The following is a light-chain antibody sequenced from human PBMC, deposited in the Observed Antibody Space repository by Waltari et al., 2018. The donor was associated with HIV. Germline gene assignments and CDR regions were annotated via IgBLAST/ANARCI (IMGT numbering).Light chain of an antibody. J-gene: IGLJ2*01. CDR1: SSAVGAYNY. V-gene: IGLV2-14*01. CDR2: EVN. CDR3: SSFGRGNTVL. Sequence: QSALTQPASVSGSPGQSITISCTGTSSAVGAYNYVPWYQQSPGKAPKVMMYEVNNRPSGVSDRFSGSKSGNTASLTISGLQVEDEAVYFCSSFGRGNTVLFGGGTKVTVL.